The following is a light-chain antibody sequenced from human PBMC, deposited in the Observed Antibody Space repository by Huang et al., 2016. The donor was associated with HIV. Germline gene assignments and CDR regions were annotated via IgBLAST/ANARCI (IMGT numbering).Light chain of an antibody. Sequence: DIQMTQSPSSLSASVGDRVTITCQASQDISNYLNWYQQKPGKAPKLLIYDASNLETGVPARFSGSGSGTDFTFTISSLQPEEIATYYCQHFDNLALTFGGGTKVQIK. CDR3: QHFDNLALT. CDR2: DAS. J-gene: IGKJ4*01. CDR1: QDISNY. V-gene: IGKV1-33*01.